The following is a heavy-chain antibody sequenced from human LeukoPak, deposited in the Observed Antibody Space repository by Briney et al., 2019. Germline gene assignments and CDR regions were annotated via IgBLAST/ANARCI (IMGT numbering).Heavy chain of an antibody. D-gene: IGHD6-13*01. Sequence: GGSLRLSCAASGFTFSSYAMSWVRQAPGKGLEWVSAISGSGGSTYYADSVKGRFTISIDNSKNTLYLQMNSLRAEDTAVYYCAKDGYSSSWSPATYFDYWGQGTLVTVSS. CDR2: ISGSGGST. J-gene: IGHJ4*02. V-gene: IGHV3-23*01. CDR3: AKDGYSSSWSPATYFDY. CDR1: GFTFSSYA.